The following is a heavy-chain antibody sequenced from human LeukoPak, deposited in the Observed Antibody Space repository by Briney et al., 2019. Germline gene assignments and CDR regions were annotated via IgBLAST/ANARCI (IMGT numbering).Heavy chain of an antibody. Sequence: GGSLRLSCAASGFTFSSYWMSWVRQAPGKGLEWVANIKQDGSEKYYVDSVKGRFTISRDNAKNSLYLQMNSLRAEDTAVYYCARSPPYYDILTGYYRGAYFDYWGQGTLVTVSS. J-gene: IGHJ4*02. V-gene: IGHV3-7*01. CDR1: GFTFSSYW. CDR2: IKQDGSEK. CDR3: ARSPPYYDILTGYYRGAYFDY. D-gene: IGHD3-9*01.